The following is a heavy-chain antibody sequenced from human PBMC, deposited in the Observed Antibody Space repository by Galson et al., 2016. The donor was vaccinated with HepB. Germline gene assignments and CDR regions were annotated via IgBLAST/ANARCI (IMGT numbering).Heavy chain of an antibody. V-gene: IGHV1-69*02. D-gene: IGHD2-2*01. CDR2: IIPILGLA. Sequence: SVKVSCKASGGTFSTYTISWVRQAPGQGLEWMGRIIPILGLANYAQEFQGRVTISADKSTSTAYMELSSLRSEDTAVYYCARSNSYSGNHCSSTSCYFDYWGQGTLVTVSS. CDR1: GGTFSTYT. J-gene: IGHJ4*02. CDR3: ARSNSYSGNHCSSTSCYFDY.